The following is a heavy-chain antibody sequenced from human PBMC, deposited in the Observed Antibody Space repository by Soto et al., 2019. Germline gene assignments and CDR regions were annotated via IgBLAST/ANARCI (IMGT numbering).Heavy chain of an antibody. D-gene: IGHD6-19*01. J-gene: IGHJ3*02. Sequence: GSLRLSCAASGFTFSSYGMHWVRQAPGKGLEWVSAISGSGGSTYYADSVKGRFTISRDNSKNTLYLQMNSLRAEDTAVYYCAKDGSSGWSYDAFDIWGQGTMVTVSS. CDR2: ISGSGGST. CDR1: GFTFSSYG. V-gene: IGHV3-23*01. CDR3: AKDGSSGWSYDAFDI.